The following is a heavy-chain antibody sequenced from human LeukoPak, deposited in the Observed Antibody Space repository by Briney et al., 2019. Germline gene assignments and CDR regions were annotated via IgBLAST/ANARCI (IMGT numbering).Heavy chain of an antibody. CDR1: GPNFPMYW. CDR2: IYPADSET. D-gene: IGHD3-22*01. V-gene: IGHV5-51*01. J-gene: IGHJ6*04. Sequence: GESLKISCKASGPNFPMYWIGWVRQLPGKGLGWMGIIYPADSETKYNPSFQGQVTISADRSTNTAYLEWSSLKASDTAIYYCTSRVDPYYFYIDVWGKGTTVTVSS. CDR3: TSRVDPYYFYIDV.